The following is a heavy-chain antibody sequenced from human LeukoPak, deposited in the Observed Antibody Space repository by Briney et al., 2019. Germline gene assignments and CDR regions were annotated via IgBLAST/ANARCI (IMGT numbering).Heavy chain of an antibody. CDR3: ARVGDWNDLVY. D-gene: IGHD1-1*01. V-gene: IGHV4-59*01. Sequence: SETLSLTCTVSGGSISPYYWSWIRQTPGKGLEWIGYILYSGTTTNYNPSLKSRVTISVDTSKNQFSLRLSSVTAADTAVYYCARVGDWNDLVYWGQGTLVTVSS. CDR2: ILYSGTTT. CDR1: GGSISPYY. J-gene: IGHJ4*02.